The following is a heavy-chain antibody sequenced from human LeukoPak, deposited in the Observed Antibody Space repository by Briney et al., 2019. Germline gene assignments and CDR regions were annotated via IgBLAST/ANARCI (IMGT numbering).Heavy chain of an antibody. J-gene: IGHJ4*02. Sequence: SETLSLTCTVSGGSISSYYWSWIRQPPGKGLEWIGYIYYSGSTNYNPSLKSRVTIPVDTSKNQFSLKLSSVTAADTAVYYCAGHNSGWPLDYWGQGTLVTVSS. D-gene: IGHD6-19*01. CDR1: GGSISSYY. V-gene: IGHV4-59*08. CDR2: IYYSGST. CDR3: AGHNSGWPLDY.